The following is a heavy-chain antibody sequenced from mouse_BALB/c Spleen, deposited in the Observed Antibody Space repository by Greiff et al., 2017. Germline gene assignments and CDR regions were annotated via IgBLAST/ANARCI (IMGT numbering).Heavy chain of an antibody. D-gene: IGHD1-2*01. CDR1: GFTFTDYY. J-gene: IGHJ1*01. Sequence: EVQLVESGGGLVQPGGSLRLSCATSGFTFTDYYMSWVRQPPGKALEWLGFIRNKANGYTTEYSASVKGRFTISRDNSQSILYLQMNTLRAEDSATYYCARDRTTATYFDVWGAGTTVTVSS. V-gene: IGHV7-3*02. CDR3: ARDRTTATYFDV. CDR2: IRNKANGYTT.